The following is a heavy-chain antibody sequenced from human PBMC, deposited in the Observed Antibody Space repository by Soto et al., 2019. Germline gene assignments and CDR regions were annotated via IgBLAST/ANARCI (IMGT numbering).Heavy chain of an antibody. J-gene: IGHJ4*02. CDR2: IYWDDDE. V-gene: IGHV2-5*02. CDR1: GFSLNTDGEG. CDR3: AHSRNLITEDAQVGDFDY. Sequence: QITLKESGPTQVKPTQTLTLTCSFSGFSLNTDGEGVGWVRQPPGEALAWLALIYWDDDERYSPSLKTRLTITKDPSKNQVVLIMTNMDPLDTATYYCAHSRNLITEDAQVGDFDYWGQGTLVTVSS. D-gene: IGHD3-10*01.